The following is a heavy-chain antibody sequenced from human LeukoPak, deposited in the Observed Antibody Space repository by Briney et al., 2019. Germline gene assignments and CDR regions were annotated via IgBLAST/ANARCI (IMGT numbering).Heavy chain of an antibody. V-gene: IGHV4-34*01. CDR3: ARGSLNRVITFGGVIVDDY. CDR1: GGCFSGYY. J-gene: IGHJ4*02. D-gene: IGHD3-16*02. Sequence: TPSETLSLTCAVHGGCFSGYYWSWIRQPPGKGLEWIGEINHSGRANYNPSLKSRVTMSVDTSNNQFSLSLSSVTAADTAVYYCARGSLNRVITFGGVIVDDYWGQGTLVTVSS. CDR2: INHSGRA.